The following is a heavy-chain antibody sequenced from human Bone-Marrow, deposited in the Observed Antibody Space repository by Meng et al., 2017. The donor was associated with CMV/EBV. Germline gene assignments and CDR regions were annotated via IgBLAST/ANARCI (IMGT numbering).Heavy chain of an antibody. Sequence: ASVKVSCKASGGTFSSYTISWVRQAPGQGLEWMGWISAYNGNTNYAQKLQGRVTMTTDTSTSTAYMELRSLRSDDTAVYYCASTASSGGAFDIWGQGTMVTVSS. CDR2: ISAYNGNT. D-gene: IGHD6-6*01. CDR1: GGTFSSYT. J-gene: IGHJ3*02. CDR3: ASTASSGGAFDI. V-gene: IGHV1-18*01.